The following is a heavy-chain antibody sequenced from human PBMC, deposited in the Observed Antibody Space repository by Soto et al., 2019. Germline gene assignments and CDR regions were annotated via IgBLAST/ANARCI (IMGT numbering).Heavy chain of an antibody. D-gene: IGHD2-8*02. CDR2: FDPEDGET. V-gene: IGHV1-24*01. CDR3: GAMVTCTGFDY. J-gene: IGHJ4*02. Sequence: ASVKVSCQVSGYTLTYLCMHWVRQAPGKGLEWMGGFDPEDGETIYTQKFQGRVTMTEDTSTDTAYMELSSLRSEDTAVYYCGAMVTCTGFDYWGQGTLVTVSS. CDR1: GYTLTYLC.